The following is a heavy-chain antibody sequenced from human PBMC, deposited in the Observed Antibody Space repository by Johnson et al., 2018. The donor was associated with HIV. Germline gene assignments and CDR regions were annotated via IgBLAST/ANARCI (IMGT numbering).Heavy chain of an antibody. CDR2: INSDGSST. Sequence: VQLVESGGDLVQPGGSLRLSCVGSGFTFSTNWMHWVRQAPGKGLVWVSRINSDGSSTAYADSVKGRFTISRDNAKNSLYLQTNGLRAEDTAVYFCARSDYGLNPGAFDIWGQGTMVTVSS. CDR1: GFTFSTNW. D-gene: IGHD4-17*01. CDR3: ARSDYGLNPGAFDI. V-gene: IGHV3-74*03. J-gene: IGHJ3*02.